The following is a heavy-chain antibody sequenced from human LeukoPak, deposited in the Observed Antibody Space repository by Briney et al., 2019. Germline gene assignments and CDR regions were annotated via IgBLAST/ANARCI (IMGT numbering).Heavy chain of an antibody. CDR3: ARRGHGYGSPFDY. V-gene: IGHV3-30*03. J-gene: IGHJ4*02. Sequence: GGSLRLSCAASGFTFSSYSMNWVRQAPGKGLEWVAVISYDGSNKYYADSVKGRFTISRDNSKNTLYLQMNSLRAEDTAVYYCARRGHGYGSPFDYWGQGTLVTVSS. CDR1: GFTFSSYS. CDR2: ISYDGSNK. D-gene: IGHD5-18*01.